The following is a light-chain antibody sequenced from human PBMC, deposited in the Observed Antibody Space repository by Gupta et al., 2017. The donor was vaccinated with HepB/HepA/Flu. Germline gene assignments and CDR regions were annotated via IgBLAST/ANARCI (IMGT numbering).Light chain of an antibody. CDR2: AAS. CDR1: QKISDF. CDR3: QHDDSVPYT. J-gene: IGKJ2*01. Sequence: DIQMPQSPSSLSASVGDRVSFTCRASQKISDFLNWYQHKPGRAPRLLIYAASNLHSGVPSRFSGRGSGTDFTLTITNLQPEDVATYYCQHDDSVPYTFGPGTKVEI. V-gene: IGKV1-39*01.